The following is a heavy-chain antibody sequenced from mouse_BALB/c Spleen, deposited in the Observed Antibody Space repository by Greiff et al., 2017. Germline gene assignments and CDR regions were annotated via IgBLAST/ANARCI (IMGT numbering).Heavy chain of an antibody. CDR3: ARGGDGYDVRAMDY. Sequence: EVKLMESGPELVKPGASVKMSCKASGYTFTSYVMHWVKQKPGQGLEWIGYINPYNDGTKYNEKFKGKATLTSDKSSSTAYMELSSLTSEDSAVYYCARGGDGYDVRAMDYWGQGTSVTVSS. CDR1: GYTFTSYV. V-gene: IGHV1-14*01. D-gene: IGHD2-2*01. CDR2: INPYNDGT. J-gene: IGHJ4*01.